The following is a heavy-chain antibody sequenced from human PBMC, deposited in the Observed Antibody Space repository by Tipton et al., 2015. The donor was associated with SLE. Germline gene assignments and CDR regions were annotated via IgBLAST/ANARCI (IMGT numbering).Heavy chain of an antibody. J-gene: IGHJ5*02. Sequence: TLSLTCNVSGASISRGGYYWNWIRQHPGKGLEWIGYIYYSGTTYYNPSLKSRVTLSVDTSKNHFSLKLSSVTAADSAVYYCARSNCGSDCPHLGTFDPWGQGTLVAVSS. D-gene: IGHD2-21*01. CDR3: ARSNCGSDCPHLGTFDP. CDR1: GASISRGGYY. V-gene: IGHV4-31*03. CDR2: IYYSGTT.